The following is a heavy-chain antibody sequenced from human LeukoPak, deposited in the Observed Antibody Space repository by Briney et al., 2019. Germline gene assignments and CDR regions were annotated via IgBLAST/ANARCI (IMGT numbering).Heavy chain of an antibody. CDR3: ARDERYDFWSGYLYYFDY. V-gene: IGHV3-21*01. Sequence: GGSLRLSCAASGFTFSSYSMNWVRQAPGKGLEWVSSISSSSSYIYYADSVKGRFTISRDNAKNSLYLQMNSLRAEDTAVYYCARDERYDFWSGYLYYFDYWGQGTLVTVSS. D-gene: IGHD3-3*01. CDR1: GFTFSSYS. CDR2: ISSSSSYI. J-gene: IGHJ4*02.